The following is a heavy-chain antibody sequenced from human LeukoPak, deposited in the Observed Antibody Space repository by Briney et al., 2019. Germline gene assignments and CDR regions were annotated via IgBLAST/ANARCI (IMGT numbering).Heavy chain of an antibody. D-gene: IGHD4-17*01. J-gene: IGHJ3*02. CDR2: IRYDGSNK. V-gene: IGHV3-30*02. CDR3: ARDPYGDYNSRAFDI. CDR1: GFTFSSYG. Sequence: GGSLRLSCAASGFTFSSYGMHWVRQAPGKGLEWVAFIRYDGSNKYYADSVKRRFTISRDNSKNTLYLQMNSLRAEDTAVYYCARDPYGDYNSRAFDIWGQGTMVTVSS.